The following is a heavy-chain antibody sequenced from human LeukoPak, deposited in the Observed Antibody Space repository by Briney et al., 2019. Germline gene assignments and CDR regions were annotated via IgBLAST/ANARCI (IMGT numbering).Heavy chain of an antibody. D-gene: IGHD1-1*01. Sequence: PSVTLSLTCTVSGGSISSGGYYWSWIRQHPGKGLEWIGYIYYSGSTYYNPSLKSRVTISVDTSKNQFSLKLSSVTAADTAVYYCAISNEGYWFDPWGQGTLVTISS. CDR3: AISNEGYWFDP. V-gene: IGHV4-31*03. CDR1: GGSISSGGYY. J-gene: IGHJ5*02. CDR2: IYYSGST.